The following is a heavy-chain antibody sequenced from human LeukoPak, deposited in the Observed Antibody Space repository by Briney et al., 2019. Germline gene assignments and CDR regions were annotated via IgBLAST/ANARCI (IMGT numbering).Heavy chain of an antibody. CDR1: GFTFSSYS. CDR2: ISPDGTSK. V-gene: IGHV3-74*01. CDR3: ARADGSHYGLKDY. D-gene: IGHD1-26*01. Sequence: PGGSLRLSCAASGFTFSSYSMHWVRQAPGKGLVWVSRISPDGTSKSYADSVKGRFTISRDNAKNTLSLQMNSLRAEDTGLYYCARADGSHYGLKDYWGQGTLVTVSS. J-gene: IGHJ4*02.